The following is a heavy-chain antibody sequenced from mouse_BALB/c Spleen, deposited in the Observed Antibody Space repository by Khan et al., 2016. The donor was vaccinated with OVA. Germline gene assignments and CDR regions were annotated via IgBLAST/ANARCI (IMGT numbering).Heavy chain of an antibody. CDR1: GYTFSSYW. Sequence: QVQLQQSGAELMKPGASVKMSCKATGYTFSSYWIEWVKQRPGHGLEWIGEVLTGSGSTNYNEKLRGKATCTADTSSDKAYRQINILTSENSAVSYCARRHLVLRGFAYWGQGTLATVSA. D-gene: IGHD3-2*01. CDR2: VLTGSGST. V-gene: IGHV1-9*01. J-gene: IGHJ3*01. CDR3: ARRHLVLRGFAY.